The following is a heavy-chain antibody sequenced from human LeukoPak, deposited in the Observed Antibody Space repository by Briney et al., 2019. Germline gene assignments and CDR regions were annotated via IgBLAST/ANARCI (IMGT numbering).Heavy chain of an antibody. J-gene: IGHJ4*02. V-gene: IGHV3-23*01. CDR1: GFTFSSYA. CDR3: AKDRIDHSSGWYYQVY. CDR2: ISGSGGST. Sequence: PGGSLRLSCAASGFTFSSYAMSWVRQAPGKGLEWVSAISGSGGSTYYADSVKGRFTISRDNSKNTLHLQMNSLRAEDTAVYYCAKDRIDHSSGWYYQVYWGQGTLVTVSS. D-gene: IGHD6-19*01.